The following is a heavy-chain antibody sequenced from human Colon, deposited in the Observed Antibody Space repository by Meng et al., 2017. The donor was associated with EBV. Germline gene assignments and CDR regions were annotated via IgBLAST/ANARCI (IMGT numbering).Heavy chain of an antibody. CDR1: GCSLGSSNW. Sequence: AAGPGRVKPSGTLSPPCSVSGCSLGSSNWWSWGRRPPGKGLEWIREIYHSGSTNYNPSLKSRVTISVDESKNQFSLRLSSVTAADTAVYYCARVGAYCGGDCYHPRWGQGTLVTVSS. D-gene: IGHD2-21*02. CDR3: ARVGAYCGGDCYHPR. J-gene: IGHJ4*02. V-gene: IGHV4-4*02. CDR2: IYHSGST.